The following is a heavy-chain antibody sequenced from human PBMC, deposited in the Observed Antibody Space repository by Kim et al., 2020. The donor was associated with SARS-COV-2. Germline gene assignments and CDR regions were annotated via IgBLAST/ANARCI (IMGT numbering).Heavy chain of an antibody. Sequence: GRFTISRDNTKNTLYLQMNSLSAEDTPVYYCAKYCGGDCYSGLNYYGMDVWGQGTTVTVSS. D-gene: IGHD2-21*02. CDR3: AKYCGGDCYSGLNYYGMDV. J-gene: IGHJ6*02. V-gene: IGHV3-23*01.